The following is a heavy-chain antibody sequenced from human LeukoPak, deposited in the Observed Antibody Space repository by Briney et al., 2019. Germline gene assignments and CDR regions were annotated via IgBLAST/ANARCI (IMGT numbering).Heavy chain of an antibody. Sequence: PSETLSLTCTVSGGSISSYYWSWIRQPPGKGLEWIGYIYYSGSTNYNPSLKSRVTISVDTSKNQFSLKLSSVTAADTAVYYCARGRVETIFGVVLAYYFDYWGQGTLVTVSS. CDR3: ARGRVETIFGVVLAYYFDY. V-gene: IGHV4-59*01. CDR2: IYYSGST. CDR1: GGSISSYY. D-gene: IGHD3-3*01. J-gene: IGHJ4*02.